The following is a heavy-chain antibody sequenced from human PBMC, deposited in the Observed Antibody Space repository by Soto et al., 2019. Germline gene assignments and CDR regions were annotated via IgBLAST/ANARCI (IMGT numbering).Heavy chain of an antibody. D-gene: IGHD1-7*01. Sequence: QVQLQESGPGLVKPSQTLSLTCTVVGDSFSRGGHYWSWVSQRPGRGLEWIGYIYYTGGTFYNPSLKSRSSISLDTSKNQMSLELTSVTVADTAVYYCARYGLLTVTTCWYLDLWGRGTLVTVSS. CDR1: GDSFSRGGHY. J-gene: IGHJ2*01. CDR2: IYYTGGT. V-gene: IGHV4-31*03. CDR3: ARYGLLTVTTCWYLDL.